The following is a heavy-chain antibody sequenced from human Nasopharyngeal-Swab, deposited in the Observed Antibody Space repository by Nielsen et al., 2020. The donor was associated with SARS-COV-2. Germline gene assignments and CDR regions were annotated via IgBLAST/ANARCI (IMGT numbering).Heavy chain of an antibody. Sequence: GESLKISCAASGFNFNYYSMNWVRQAPGKGLEWVSYITSSSGIIYYADSVKGRFTISRDNANNLLYLQMNSLRAEDTAVYYCASAHRAYGDSGYYPLDYWGKGTLVTVSS. D-gene: IGHD3-22*01. V-gene: IGHV3-48*04. CDR1: GFNFNYYS. CDR3: ASAHRAYGDSGYYPLDY. CDR2: ITSSSGII. J-gene: IGHJ4*02.